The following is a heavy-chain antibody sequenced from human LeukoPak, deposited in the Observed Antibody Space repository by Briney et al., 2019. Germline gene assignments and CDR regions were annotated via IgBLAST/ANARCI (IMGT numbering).Heavy chain of an antibody. J-gene: IGHJ4*02. D-gene: IGHD6-13*01. CDR2: ISYDGSNK. Sequence: GGSLRLSCAASGFTFSSYAMHWVRQAPGKGLEWVAVISYDGSNKYYADSVQGRFTISRDNSKNTLYLQMNSLRAEDTAVYYCARDAQQLGYFDYWGQGTLVTVSS. V-gene: IGHV3-30-3*01. CDR3: ARDAQQLGYFDY. CDR1: GFTFSSYA.